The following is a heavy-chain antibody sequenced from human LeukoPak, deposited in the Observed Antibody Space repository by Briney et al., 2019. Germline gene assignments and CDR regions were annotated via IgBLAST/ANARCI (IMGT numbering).Heavy chain of an antibody. D-gene: IGHD6-19*01. CDR3: ARDVSLSSGWYGGIQEDYYFDY. CDR1: GYTFTGYY. CDR2: INPNSGGT. Sequence: ASVKVSCKASGYTFTGYYMHWVRQAPGQGLEWMGRINPNSGGTNYAQKFQGRVTMIRDTSISTAYMELSRLRSDDTAVYYCARDVSLSSGWYGGIQEDYYFDYWGQGTLVTVSS. V-gene: IGHV1-2*06. J-gene: IGHJ4*02.